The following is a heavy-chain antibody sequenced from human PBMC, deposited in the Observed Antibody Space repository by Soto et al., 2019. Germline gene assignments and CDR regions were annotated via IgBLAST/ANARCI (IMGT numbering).Heavy chain of an antibody. D-gene: IGHD3-9*01. CDR2: ISWNSGSI. CDR1: GFTFDDYA. V-gene: IGHV3-9*01. CDR3: AKDKVMDILTGYYSSTPYGMDV. J-gene: IGHJ6*02. Sequence: GGSLRLSCAASGFTFDDYAMHWVRQAPGKGLEWVSGISWNSGSIGYADSVKGRFTISRDNAKNSLYLQMNSLRAEDTALYYCAKDKVMDILTGYYSSTPYGMDVWGQGTTVTVSS.